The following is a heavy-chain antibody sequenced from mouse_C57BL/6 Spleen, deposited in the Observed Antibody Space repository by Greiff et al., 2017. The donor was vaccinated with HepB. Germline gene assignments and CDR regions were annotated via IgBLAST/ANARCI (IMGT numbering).Heavy chain of an antibody. CDR2: IYPRSGNT. Sequence: VKLVESGAELARPGASVKLSCKASGYTFTSYGISWVKQRTGQGLEWIGEIYPRSGNTYYNEKFKGKATLTADKSSSTAYMELRSLTSEDSAVYFCARGGDGYYPFAYWGQGTLVTVSA. CDR3: ARGGDGYYPFAY. CDR1: GYTFTSYG. V-gene: IGHV1-81*01. D-gene: IGHD2-3*01. J-gene: IGHJ3*01.